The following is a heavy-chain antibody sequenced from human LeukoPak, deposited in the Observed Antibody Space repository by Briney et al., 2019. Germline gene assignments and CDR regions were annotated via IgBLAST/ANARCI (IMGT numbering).Heavy chain of an antibody. J-gene: IGHJ6*02. CDR3: ARETISPYYYGMDV. V-gene: IGHV4-30-4*01. CDR1: GGSFSSGDYY. D-gene: IGHD3-9*01. Sequence: PSQTLSLTCTVSGGSFSSGDYYWSWIRQPPGKGLEWIGYIYYSGSTYYNPSLKSRVTISVDTSKNQFSLKLSSVTAADTAVYYCARETISPYYYGMDVWGQGTTVTVSS. CDR2: IYYSGST.